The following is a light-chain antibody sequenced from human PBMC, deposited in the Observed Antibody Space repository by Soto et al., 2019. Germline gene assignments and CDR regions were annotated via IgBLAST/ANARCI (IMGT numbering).Light chain of an antibody. CDR2: GAS. CDR1: QSVSSN. Sequence: IVMTQSPATLSVSPGERATLSYRASQSVSSNLAWYQQKPGQAPRLLIYGASTRATGIPARFSGSGSGTEFTLTISSLQSEDFAGYYCQQYNNWPQPFGQGSKADI. J-gene: IGKJ1*01. CDR3: QQYNNWPQP. V-gene: IGKV3-15*01.